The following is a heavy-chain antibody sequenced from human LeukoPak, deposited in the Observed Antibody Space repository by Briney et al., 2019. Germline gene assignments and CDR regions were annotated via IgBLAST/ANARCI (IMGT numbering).Heavy chain of an antibody. Sequence: GSLRFSCAASGFTFSSYAMSWVRQAPGKGLEWVSAISGSGGSTYYADSVKGRFTISRDNSKNTLYLQMNSLRAEDTAVYYCAKDGNTAMVIAPNDIWCQGTMVTVSS. V-gene: IGHV3-23*01. CDR2: ISGSGGST. CDR1: GFTFSSYA. J-gene: IGHJ3*02. CDR3: AKDGNTAMVIAPNDI. D-gene: IGHD5-18*01.